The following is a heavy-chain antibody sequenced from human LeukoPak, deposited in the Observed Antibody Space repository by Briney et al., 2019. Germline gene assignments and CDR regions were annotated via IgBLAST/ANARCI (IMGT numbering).Heavy chain of an antibody. CDR2: ISGSGGDS. CDR1: GFTFNNFA. J-gene: IGHJ4*02. V-gene: IGHV3-23*01. D-gene: IGHD3-10*01. Sequence: GGSLRLSCAASGFTFNNFAMSWVRQAPGKGLEWVSLISGSGGDSKSVDSVKGRFVISRDNSKNSLYPQLNSLRPEDTAVYYCAKMAIAKGATQGRGFLQFDFWGQGTLVTVSS. CDR3: AKMAIAKGATQGRGFLQFDF.